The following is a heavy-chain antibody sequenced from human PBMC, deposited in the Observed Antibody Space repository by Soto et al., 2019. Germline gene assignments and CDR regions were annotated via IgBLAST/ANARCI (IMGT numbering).Heavy chain of an antibody. J-gene: IGHJ2*01. CDR3: AKDSRYSSSWTYWYFDL. D-gene: IGHD6-13*01. CDR1: GFTFSSYA. Sequence: EVQLLESGGGLVQPGGSLRLSCAASGFTFSSYAMSWVRQAPGKGLEWVSAISGSGGSTYYADSVKGRFTISRDNSKNTLYLQMNSLRAEDTAVYYCAKDSRYSSSWTYWYFDLWGRGTLATVSS. V-gene: IGHV3-23*01. CDR2: ISGSGGST.